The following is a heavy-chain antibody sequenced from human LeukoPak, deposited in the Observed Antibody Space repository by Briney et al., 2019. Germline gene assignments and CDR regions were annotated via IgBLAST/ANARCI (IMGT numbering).Heavy chain of an antibody. CDR1: GYTYTTDG. V-gene: IGHV1-18*01. CDR2: IDTYSGKT. J-gene: IGHJ4*02. CDR3: AADRYDSSGYYHFDY. D-gene: IGHD3-22*01. Sequence: ASVKVSCKASGYTYTTDGISWVRQAPGQGLEWMGWIDTYSGKTNYAQKFQGRVTITRDMSTSTAYMELSSLRSEDTAVYYCAADRYDSSGYYHFDYWGQGTLVTVSS.